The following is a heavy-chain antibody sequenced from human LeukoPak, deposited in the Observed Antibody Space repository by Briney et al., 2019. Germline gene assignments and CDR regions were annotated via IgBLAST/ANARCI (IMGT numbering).Heavy chain of an antibody. CDR3: ARLITMVRGVIITPPGY. CDR1: GYTFTGYY. V-gene: IGHV1-2*02. J-gene: IGHJ4*02. D-gene: IGHD3-10*01. CDR2: INPNSGGT. Sequence: GASVKVSCKASGYTFTGYYMHWVRQAPGQGLEWMGWINPNSGGTNYAQKFQGRVTMTRDTSISTANMELSRLRSDDTAVYYCARLITMVRGVIITPPGYWGQGTLVTVSS.